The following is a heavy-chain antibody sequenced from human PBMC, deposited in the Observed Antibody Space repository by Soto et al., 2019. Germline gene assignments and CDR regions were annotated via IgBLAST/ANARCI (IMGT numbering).Heavy chain of an antibody. CDR2: IVVGSGNT. Sequence: SVKVSCKASGFTSTSSAVQWVRQARGQRLEWIGWIVVGSGNTNYAQKFQERVTITRDMSTSTAYMELSSLRSEDTAVYYCAAPNWNEYYYYGMDVWGQGTTVTVSS. CDR3: AAPNWNEYYYYGMDV. V-gene: IGHV1-58*01. CDR1: GFTSTSSA. J-gene: IGHJ6*02. D-gene: IGHD1-20*01.